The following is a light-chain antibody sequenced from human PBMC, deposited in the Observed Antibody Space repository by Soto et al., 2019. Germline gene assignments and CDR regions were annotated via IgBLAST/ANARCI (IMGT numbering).Light chain of an antibody. J-gene: IGKJ1*01. V-gene: IGKV3-11*01. CDR2: DAS. CDR3: QQRSNWPRT. Sequence: EIVLTQSPATLSSSPGERATLSCRASQSVSSYLAWYQQKPGQAPRLLIYDASDRATGIPARFSGSGSGTVFTLTISSLEPEDFAVYYCQQRSNWPRTFGQGTKVEIK. CDR1: QSVSSY.